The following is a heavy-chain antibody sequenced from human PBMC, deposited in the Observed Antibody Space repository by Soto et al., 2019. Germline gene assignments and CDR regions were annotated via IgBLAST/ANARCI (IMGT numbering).Heavy chain of an antibody. D-gene: IGHD3-22*01. Sequence: PVGSLRLSCAASGFTFSSYGMHWVRQAPGKGLEWVAVISYDGSNKYYADSVKGRFTISRDNSKNTLYLQMNSLRAEDTALYYCATSYDSSGYDYWGQGTLVTVS. CDR1: GFTFSSYG. CDR3: ATSYDSSGYDY. J-gene: IGHJ4*02. CDR2: ISYDGSNK. V-gene: IGHV3-30*03.